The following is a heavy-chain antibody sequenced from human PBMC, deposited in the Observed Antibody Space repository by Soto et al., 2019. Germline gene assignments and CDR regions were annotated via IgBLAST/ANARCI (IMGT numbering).Heavy chain of an antibody. D-gene: IGHD6-19*01. CDR1: GFTFSSYA. CDR2: VSIGGST. Sequence: DVQLLESGGGLVQPEGSLRLSCAASGFTFSSYAMGWVRQGPGKGLEWVAVVSIGGSTHYADSVKGRFTISRDNSKNTLYLQMNSLRAEDTAVYYCAKDWGFGWLDLASFGYFQHWGQGTLVTVSS. J-gene: IGHJ1*01. V-gene: IGHV3-23*01. CDR3: AKDWGFGWLDLASFGYFQH.